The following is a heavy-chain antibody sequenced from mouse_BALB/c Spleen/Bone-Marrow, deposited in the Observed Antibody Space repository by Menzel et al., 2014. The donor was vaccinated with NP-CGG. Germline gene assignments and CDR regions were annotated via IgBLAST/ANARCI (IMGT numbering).Heavy chain of an antibody. Sequence: VQLKESGAGLVKPGASVELSCTASGFNIKDTYMHWVKQRPEQGLEWIGRIDPANGNTKYDPKFQDKATVTADTSSNTAYLQLSSLTSEDTAVYYCARNYGYGKSFAYWGQGTLVTVSA. J-gene: IGHJ3*01. CDR3: ARNYGYGKSFAY. D-gene: IGHD2-2*01. V-gene: IGHV14-3*02. CDR2: IDPANGNT. CDR1: GFNIKDTY.